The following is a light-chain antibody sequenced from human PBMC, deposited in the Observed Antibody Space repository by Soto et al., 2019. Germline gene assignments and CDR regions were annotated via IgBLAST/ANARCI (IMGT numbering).Light chain of an antibody. CDR3: QQRSNWPKT. CDR1: QSISRY. CDR2: DAS. J-gene: IGKJ1*01. V-gene: IGKV3-11*01. Sequence: EIVLTQSPATLSFSPGERATLSCRASQSISRYLAWYQQKPGQAPRLLIYDASNRATGIPARFSGSGSGTDFTLTISGVEPEDFAVYYCQQRSNWPKTFGQGTKVDNK.